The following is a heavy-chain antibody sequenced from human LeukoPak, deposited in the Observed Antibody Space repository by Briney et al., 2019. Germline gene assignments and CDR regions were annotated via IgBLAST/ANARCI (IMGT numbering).Heavy chain of an antibody. CDR1: GLTFSNFK. Sequence: GGSLRLSCVVSGLTFSNFKMNWVRQAPGKGLEWVSYISDSGRTTFYADSVKGRFTISRDNAKNSLYLQMNSLRAEDTAVYYCARGRIAVAAMGYWGQGTLVTVSS. D-gene: IGHD6-19*01. V-gene: IGHV3-48*03. CDR3: ARGRIAVAAMGY. J-gene: IGHJ4*02. CDR2: ISDSGRTT.